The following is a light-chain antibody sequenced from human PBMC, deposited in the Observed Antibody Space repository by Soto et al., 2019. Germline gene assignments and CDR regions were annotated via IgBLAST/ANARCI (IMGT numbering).Light chain of an antibody. Sequence: EIVLTQSPVTLSLSPGERATLSCRASRSFASSYLGWYQQKPGQAPRLLIYAASTRATGIPDRFSGSGSARDFTLTISRLEPEDSAVYYCQHYDSSPPYTFGQGTKLEIK. CDR1: RSFASSY. J-gene: IGKJ2*01. V-gene: IGKV3-20*01. CDR2: AAS. CDR3: QHYDSSPPYT.